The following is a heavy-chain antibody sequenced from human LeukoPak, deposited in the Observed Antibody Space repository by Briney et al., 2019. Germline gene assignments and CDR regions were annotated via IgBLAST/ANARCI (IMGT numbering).Heavy chain of an antibody. CDR1: GFTFDDYA. V-gene: IGHV3-9*01. D-gene: IGHD3-10*01. CDR2: ISWNSGSI. CDR3: AKDEALSLGGYYGSGTFDY. Sequence: GGSLRLSCAASGFTFDDYAMHWVRQAPGKGLEWVSGISWNSGSIGYADSVKGRFTISRDNAKNSLYLQMNSLRAEDTALYYCAKDEALSLGGYYGSGTFDYWGQGTLVTVSS. J-gene: IGHJ4*02.